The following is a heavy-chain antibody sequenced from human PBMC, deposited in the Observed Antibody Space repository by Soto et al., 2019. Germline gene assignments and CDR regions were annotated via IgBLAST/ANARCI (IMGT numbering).Heavy chain of an antibody. CDR1: GFSFSDYY. D-gene: IGHD3-22*01. V-gene: IGHV3-72*01. Sequence: GGSLSLSCAASGFSFSDYYINWVRQAPGKGLEWVGRTRNKASSYTTDYAAFVKGRFTISRDVSKNLIYLQMNSLKTEDTAVYYCAREGSSSGPDYEYWGQGTLVTVSS. CDR2: TRNKASSYTT. J-gene: IGHJ4*02. CDR3: AREGSSSGPDYEY.